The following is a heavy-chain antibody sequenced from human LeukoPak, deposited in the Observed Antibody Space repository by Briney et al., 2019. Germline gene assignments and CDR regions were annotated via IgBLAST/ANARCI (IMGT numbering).Heavy chain of an antibody. J-gene: IGHJ3*02. CDR2: IYTSGST. CDR3: ARDHPEYYYDSSGYYSGAFDI. Sequence: SETLSLTCTASGGSISSYYWSWIRQPAGKGLEWIGRIYTSGSTNYNPSLKSRVTMSVDTSKNQFSLKLSSVTAADTAVYYCARDHPEYYYDSSGYYSGAFDIWGQGTMVTVSS. D-gene: IGHD3-22*01. CDR1: GGSISSYY. V-gene: IGHV4-4*07.